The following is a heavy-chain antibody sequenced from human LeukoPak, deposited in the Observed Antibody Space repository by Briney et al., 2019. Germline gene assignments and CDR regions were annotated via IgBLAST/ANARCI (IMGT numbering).Heavy chain of an antibody. V-gene: IGHV3-15*01. CDR2: IKSKTDGGTT. CDR3: TTSIAAAARGRYYFDY. CDR1: GFTFSNAW. D-gene: IGHD6-13*01. Sequence: GGSLRLSCAASGFTFSNAWMSWVRQAPGKGLEWVGRIKSKTDGGTTDYAAPVKGRFTISRDDSKNTLYLQMNSLKTEDTAVYYCTTSIAAAARGRYYFDYWGQGTLVTVSS. J-gene: IGHJ4*02.